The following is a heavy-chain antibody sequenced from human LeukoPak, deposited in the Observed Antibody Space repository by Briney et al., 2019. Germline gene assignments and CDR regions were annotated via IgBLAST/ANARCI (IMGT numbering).Heavy chain of an antibody. Sequence: TSQTPSLTCTVSGDSINSGSYYWSWIRRPAGKGLEWIGRIYSSGSANYNPSLKSRVTISVDTSKNQFSLRLSSVTAADTAVYYCARAIDYGDSYFDYWGQGTLVTVSS. CDR3: ARAIDYGDSYFDY. CDR1: GDSINSGSYY. V-gene: IGHV4-61*02. D-gene: IGHD4-17*01. J-gene: IGHJ4*02. CDR2: IYSSGSA.